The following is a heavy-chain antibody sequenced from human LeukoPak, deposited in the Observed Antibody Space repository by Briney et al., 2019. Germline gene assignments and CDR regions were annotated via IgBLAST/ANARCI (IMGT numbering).Heavy chain of an antibody. CDR3: ARGPRGYTYGSGFDY. J-gene: IGHJ4*02. Sequence: PSETLSHTCIVSGGSISSGSYYWSWIRQPAGEGLEWIGRMSTSGNTNHNPSLKSRVAISIDSSKNHFSLKLSSVTAADTAVYYCARGPRGYTYGSGFDYWGQGTLVTVSS. CDR2: MSTSGNT. CDR1: GGSISSGSYY. V-gene: IGHV4-61*02. D-gene: IGHD5-18*01.